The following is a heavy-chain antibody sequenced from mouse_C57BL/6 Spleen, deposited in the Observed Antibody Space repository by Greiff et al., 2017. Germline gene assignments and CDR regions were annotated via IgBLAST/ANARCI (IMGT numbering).Heavy chain of an antibody. V-gene: IGHV1-18*01. J-gene: IGHJ1*03. CDR3: AIKIYYGYDWYFDV. CDR1: GYTFTDYN. CDR2: INPNNGGT. D-gene: IGHD2-2*01. Sequence: VQLQQSGPELVKPGASVKIPCKASGYTFTDYNMDWVKQSHGKSLEWIGDINPNNGGTNYNQKFKGKATLTVDKSSSTAYMELRSLTSEDTAVYYCAIKIYYGYDWYFDVWGTGTTVTVAS.